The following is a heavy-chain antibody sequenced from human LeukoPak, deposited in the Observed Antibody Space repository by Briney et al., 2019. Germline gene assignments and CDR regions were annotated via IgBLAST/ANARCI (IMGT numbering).Heavy chain of an antibody. CDR2: ISYDGSNK. CDR1: GFTFSSYA. CDR3: ASPYSEYCSSTSCPPVDY. J-gene: IGHJ4*02. V-gene: IGHV3-30-3*01. D-gene: IGHD2-2*01. Sequence: GGSLRLSCAASGFTFSSYAMHWVRQAPGKGLEWVAVISYDGSNKYYADSVKGRFTISRDNSKNTLYLQMNSLRAEDTAVYYCASPYSEYCSSTSCPPVDYWGQGTLVTVSS.